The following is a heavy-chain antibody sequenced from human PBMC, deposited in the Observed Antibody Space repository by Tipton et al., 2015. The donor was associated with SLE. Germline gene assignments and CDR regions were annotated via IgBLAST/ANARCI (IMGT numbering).Heavy chain of an antibody. J-gene: IGHJ5*02. Sequence: QSGPEVKKPGASVKVSCKASGYTFTGYYMHWVRQAPGQGLEWMGWINPNSGGTNYAQKFQGRVTMTRDTSISTAYMELSRLRSDDTAVYYCARGPGHYYDILTGYGWFDPWGQGTLVTVSS. CDR1: GYTFTGYY. CDR3: ARGPGHYYDILTGYGWFDP. CDR2: INPNSGGT. V-gene: IGHV1-2*02. D-gene: IGHD3-9*01.